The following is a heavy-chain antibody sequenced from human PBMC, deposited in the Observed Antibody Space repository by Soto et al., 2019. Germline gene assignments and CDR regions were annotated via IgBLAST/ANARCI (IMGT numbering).Heavy chain of an antibody. Sequence: GQSLKISCSGSGYGFSSSWIGWVRQMPGKGLELMGIIYPYDSETRYSPSFQGQVLITADKSINTAYLQWSSLKASDTAMYYCARHIDNYGETKWLDPWCQGILVTV. CDR1: GYGFSSSW. CDR2: IYPYDSET. CDR3: ARHIDNYGETKWLDP. J-gene: IGHJ5*02. V-gene: IGHV5-51*01. D-gene: IGHD4-17*01.